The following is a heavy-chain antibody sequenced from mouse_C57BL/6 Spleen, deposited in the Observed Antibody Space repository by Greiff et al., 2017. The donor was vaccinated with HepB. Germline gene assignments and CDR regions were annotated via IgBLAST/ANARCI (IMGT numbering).Heavy chain of an antibody. V-gene: IGHV5-4*01. Sequence: EVKVVESGGGLVKPGGSLKLSCAASGFTFSSYAMSWVRQTPEKRLEWVATISDGGSYTYYPDNVKGRFTISRDNAKNNLYLQMSHLKSEDTAMYYCARDDGTGFAYWGQGTLVTVSA. CDR3: ARDDGTGFAY. CDR1: GFTFSSYA. J-gene: IGHJ3*01. CDR2: ISDGGSYT. D-gene: IGHD2-3*01.